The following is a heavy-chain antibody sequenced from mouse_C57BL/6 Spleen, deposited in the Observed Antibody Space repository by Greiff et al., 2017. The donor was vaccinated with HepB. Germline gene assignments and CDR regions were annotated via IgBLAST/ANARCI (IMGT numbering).Heavy chain of an antibody. CDR1: GFNIKNTY. CDR3: ARRDWGYWYFDV. CDR2: IDPANGNT. J-gene: IGHJ1*03. V-gene: IGHV14-3*01. D-gene: IGHD4-1*01. Sequence: EVQLQQSVAERVRPGASVKLSCTASGFNIKNTYMHGVKQRPEQGLEWIGRIDPANGNTKYAPKFPGKATITADTSSNTAYLQLSSLTSEDTAIYYCARRDWGYWYFDVWGTGTTVTVSS.